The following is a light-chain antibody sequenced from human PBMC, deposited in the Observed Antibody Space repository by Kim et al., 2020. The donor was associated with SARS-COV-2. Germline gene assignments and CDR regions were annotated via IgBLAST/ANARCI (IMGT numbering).Light chain of an antibody. Sequence: SSELTQDPAVSVALGQTVRITCQGDSLRSYYATWYQQKARQTPVLVIYGRNNRPSGIPDRFSGSASGNTASLTISGAQAEDEAEFYCQSRDSGGSVVFGGGTQLTVL. CDR2: GRN. CDR1: SLRSYY. CDR3: QSRDSGGSVV. V-gene: IGLV3-19*01. J-gene: IGLJ2*01.